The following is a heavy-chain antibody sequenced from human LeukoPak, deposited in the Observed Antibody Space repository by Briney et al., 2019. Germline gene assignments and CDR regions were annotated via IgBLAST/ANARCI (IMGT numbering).Heavy chain of an antibody. J-gene: IGHJ4*02. Sequence: GGSLRLSCAASGFTFSSYSMNWVRQAPGKGLEWVSSISSSSSYIYYADSVKGRFTISRDNAKNSLYLQMNSLRAEDTAVYYCARGNWAEDGYFDYWGQGTLVTVSS. D-gene: IGHD7-27*01. CDR3: ARGNWAEDGYFDY. CDR1: GFTFSSYS. CDR2: ISSSSSYI. V-gene: IGHV3-21*01.